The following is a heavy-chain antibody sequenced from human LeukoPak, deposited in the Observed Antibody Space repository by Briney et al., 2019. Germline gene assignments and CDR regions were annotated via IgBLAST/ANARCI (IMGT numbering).Heavy chain of an antibody. D-gene: IGHD3-10*01. Sequence: SETLSLTCTVSGDSISSGGYYWSWIRQHPGKGLEWIAYIYNSGRSYYNPSLKSRVTISVDTSKNQFSLKLSSVTAADTVVYYCARGVYGSVKGGLDHWGQGTLVTVSS. J-gene: IGHJ4*02. CDR2: IYNSGRS. CDR3: ARGVYGSVKGGLDH. V-gene: IGHV4-31*03. CDR1: GDSISSGGYY.